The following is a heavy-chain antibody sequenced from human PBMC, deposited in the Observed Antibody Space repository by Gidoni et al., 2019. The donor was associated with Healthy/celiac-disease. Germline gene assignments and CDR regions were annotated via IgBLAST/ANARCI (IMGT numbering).Heavy chain of an antibody. CDR3: AKGWSKVAYDAFDI. J-gene: IGHJ3*02. D-gene: IGHD1-26*01. CDR2: ISGSGGST. V-gene: IGHV3-23*01. Sequence: EVQLLESGGAFVRPRRSLRPPCAAAGFTFTRYAMSWVRQAPGKGLEWVSAISGSGGSTYYADSVKGRFTISRDNSKNTLYLQMNSLRAEDTAVYYCAKGWSKVAYDAFDIWGQGTMGTVSS. CDR1: GFTFTRYA.